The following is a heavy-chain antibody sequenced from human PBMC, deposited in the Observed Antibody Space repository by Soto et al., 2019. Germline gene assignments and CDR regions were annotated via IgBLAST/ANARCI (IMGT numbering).Heavy chain of an antibody. V-gene: IGHV4-39*01. CDR1: GGSISSSSYY. CDR3: ARQGAGYYGMDV. CDR2: IYYSGST. Sequence: PSETLSLTCTVSGGSISSSSYYWGWIRQPPGKGLEWIGSIYYSGSTYYNPSLKSRVTISVDTSKNQFSLKLSSVTAADTAVYYCARQGAGYYGMDVWGQGTTVTVSS. J-gene: IGHJ6*02.